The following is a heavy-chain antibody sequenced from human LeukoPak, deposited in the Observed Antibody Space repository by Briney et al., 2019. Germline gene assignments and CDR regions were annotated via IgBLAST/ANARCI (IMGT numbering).Heavy chain of an antibody. D-gene: IGHD2-15*01. V-gene: IGHV3-11*04. CDR1: GFTFSDYY. J-gene: IGHJ4*02. CDR2: ISSSGTTI. Sequence: GGSLRLSCAASGFTFSDYYMSWIRQAPGKGLEWVSYISSSGTTIYYADSVKGRFTISRDNAKNSLYLQMNSLRAEDTAVYYCATDRWGVVYLDYWGQRTLVTVSS. CDR3: ATDRWGVVYLDY.